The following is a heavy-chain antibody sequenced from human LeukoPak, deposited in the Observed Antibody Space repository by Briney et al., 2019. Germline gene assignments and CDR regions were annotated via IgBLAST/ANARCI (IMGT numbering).Heavy chain of an antibody. V-gene: IGHV4-39*07. CDR3: ARSSEGRYYYDSSGFSYYYYYMDV. CDR1: GGSISSSSYY. CDR2: IYYSGST. D-gene: IGHD3-22*01. Sequence: SETLSLTCTVSGGSISSSSYYWGWIRLPPGTGLEWIVNIYYSGSTYYNPSLRSRVTISVDTSKNQFSLKLSSVTAADTAVYYCARSSEGRYYYDSSGFSYYYYYMDVWGKGTTVTISS. J-gene: IGHJ6*03.